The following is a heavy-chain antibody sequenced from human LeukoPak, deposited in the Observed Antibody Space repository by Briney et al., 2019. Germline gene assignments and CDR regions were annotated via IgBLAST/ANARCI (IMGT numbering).Heavy chain of an antibody. CDR2: IYYSGST. Sequence: SETLSLTCTVSGGSISSGGYYWSWIRQHPGKGLEWIGYIYYSGSTNYNPSLKSRVTISVDTSKNQFSLKLSSVTAADTAVYYCARDVSGYCSGGSCYFNAFDIWGQGTMVTVSS. CDR1: GGSISSGGYY. CDR3: ARDVSGYCSGGSCYFNAFDI. V-gene: IGHV4-61*08. J-gene: IGHJ3*02. D-gene: IGHD2-15*01.